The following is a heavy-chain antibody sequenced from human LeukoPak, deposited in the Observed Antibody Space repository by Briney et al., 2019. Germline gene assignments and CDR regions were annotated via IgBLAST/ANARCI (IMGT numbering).Heavy chain of an antibody. J-gene: IGHJ2*01. V-gene: IGHV4-59*01. CDR1: GGSISSYY. CDR2: IYYSGST. D-gene: IGHD1-14*01. CDR3: ARGDRTYKDWYFDL. Sequence: SETLSLTCTVSGGSISSYYWSWIRQPPGKGLEWIGYIYYSGSTNYNPSLKSRVTISVDTSKNQFSLKLSSVTAADTAVYYCARGDRTYKDWYFDLWGRGTLVTVSS.